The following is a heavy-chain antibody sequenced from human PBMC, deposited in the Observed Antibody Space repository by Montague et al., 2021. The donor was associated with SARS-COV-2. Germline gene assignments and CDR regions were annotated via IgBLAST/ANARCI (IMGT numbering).Heavy chain of an antibody. J-gene: IGHJ4*02. CDR3: ARAQNICFIANCVNYFDL. D-gene: IGHD2-15*01. V-gene: IGHV4-59*01. Sequence: SETLSLTCSVSGGSTSNYYWTWIRQSPGKGLQWIGYIFYTGSTKFNPSLKSRVSMSLDTSKNHFSLRLSAVTAADTARYYGARAQNICFIANCVNYFDLWGLGALVTVSS. CDR1: GGSTSNYY. CDR2: IFYTGST.